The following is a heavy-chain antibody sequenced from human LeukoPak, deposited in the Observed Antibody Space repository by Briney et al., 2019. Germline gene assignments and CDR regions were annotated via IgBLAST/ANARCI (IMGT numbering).Heavy chain of an antibody. D-gene: IGHD6-19*01. J-gene: IGHJ4*02. CDR1: GFTFSSYG. V-gene: IGHV3-30*18. CDR3: AKDLSGLGYFDY. Sequence: PGGSLRLSCAASGFTFSSYGMHWVRQASGKGLEWVAVISYDGSNKYYADSVKGRFTISRDNSKNTLYLQMNSLRAEDTAVYYCAKDLSGLGYFDYWGQGTLVTVSS. CDR2: ISYDGSNK.